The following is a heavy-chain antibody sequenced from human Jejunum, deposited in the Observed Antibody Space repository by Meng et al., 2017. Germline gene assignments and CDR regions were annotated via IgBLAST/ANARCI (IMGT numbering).Heavy chain of an antibody. J-gene: IGHJ2*01. CDR2: IRDDGRET. CDR3: ARDQGVTKTNNWYFDT. Sequence: GESLKISCAASGFTFSKSWMSWVRLAPGKGLEWLADIRDDGRETVYVDSVKGRFTISRDNAKNSLFLQMNSLRADDTAVYYCARDQGVTKTNNWYFDTWGRGTLVTVSS. V-gene: IGHV3-7*01. CDR1: GFTFSKSW. D-gene: IGHD2-8*01.